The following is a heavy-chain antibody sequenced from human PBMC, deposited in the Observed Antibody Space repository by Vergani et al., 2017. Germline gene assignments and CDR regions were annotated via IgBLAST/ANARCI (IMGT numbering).Heavy chain of an antibody. CDR1: GFTFTSSA. V-gene: IGHV1-58*02. CDR3: ASVSSSWYLGGEYNLDY. D-gene: IGHD6-13*01. J-gene: IGHJ4*02. Sequence: QMQLVQSGPEVKKPGTSVKVSCKASGFTFTSSAMQWVRQARGQRLEWIGWIVVGSGNTNYAQKFQERVTITRDMSTSTAYMELSSLRSEETAVYYCASVSSSWYLGGEYNLDYWGQGTLVTVSS. CDR2: IVVGSGNT.